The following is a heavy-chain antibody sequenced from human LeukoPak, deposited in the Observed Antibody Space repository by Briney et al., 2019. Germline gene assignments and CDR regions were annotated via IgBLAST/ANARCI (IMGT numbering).Heavy chain of an antibody. D-gene: IGHD2-21*02. CDR3: ASPPGCGGDCYSGYFQH. CDR1: GGTFSSYA. Sequence: SVKVSCKASGGTFSSYAISWVRQAPGQGLEWMGGIIPIFGTANYAQKFQGRVTITANESTSTAYMELSSLRSEDTAVYYCASPPGCGGDCYSGYFQHWGQGTLSPSPQ. J-gene: IGHJ1*01. CDR2: IIPIFGTA. V-gene: IGHV1-69*13.